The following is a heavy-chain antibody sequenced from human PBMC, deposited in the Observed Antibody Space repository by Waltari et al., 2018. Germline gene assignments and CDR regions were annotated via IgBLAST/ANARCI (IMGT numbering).Heavy chain of an antibody. Sequence: EVQLLESGGGLVQPGGSLRLSCAASGFSFSTYAMTWARQAPAKGLEWVSAVGDNGRSTYYADSVKGRFTISRDNSKNTLYLQMSSLRTEDTAVYYCAKREYGGSNWFDPWGQGTLVTVSS. CDR3: AKREYGGSNWFDP. D-gene: IGHD4-17*01. V-gene: IGHV3-23*01. CDR2: VGDNGRST. J-gene: IGHJ5*02. CDR1: GFSFSTYA.